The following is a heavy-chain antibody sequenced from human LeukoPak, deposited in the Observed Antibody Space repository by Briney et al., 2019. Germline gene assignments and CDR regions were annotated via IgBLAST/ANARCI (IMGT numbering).Heavy chain of an antibody. CDR2: ISGGGDST. D-gene: IGHD3-10*01. Sequence: GGSLRLSCAASGFTFSSYAMTWVRQAPVKGLEWLSAISGGGDSTWYADSVKGRFTISRDNSKNTLSLQMNSLRAEDTTVYYCAKGSSAIRPYYFDYWGQGILVTVSS. J-gene: IGHJ4*02. CDR3: AKGSSAIRPYYFDY. V-gene: IGHV3-23*01. CDR1: GFTFSSYA.